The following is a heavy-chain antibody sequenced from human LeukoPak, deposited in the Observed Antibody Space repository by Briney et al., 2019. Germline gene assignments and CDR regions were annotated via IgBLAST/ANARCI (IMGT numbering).Heavy chain of an antibody. Sequence: SETLSLTCTVSGGSVTSGSFYWSWIRQPPGKGLEWIGYIYYIGNTNYNPSLKSRVTISVDTSKNQFSLKLSSVTAADTAIYYCARDYAFDIWGQGTMVAVSS. V-gene: IGHV4-61*01. CDR2: IYYIGNT. J-gene: IGHJ3*02. CDR1: GGSVTSGSFY. CDR3: ARDYAFDI.